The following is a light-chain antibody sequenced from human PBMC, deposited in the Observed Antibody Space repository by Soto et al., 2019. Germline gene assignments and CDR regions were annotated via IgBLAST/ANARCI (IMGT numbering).Light chain of an antibody. CDR2: DVS. V-gene: IGLV2-14*01. CDR3: SSYTSSTTLYV. J-gene: IGLJ1*01. Sequence: QSALTQPASVSGSPGQAITISCTGTSSHVGAFSYVSWYQHHPGNAPKLMIYDVSNRPSGVSNRFSGSKSGNTASLAISGLQAEDEADYFCSSYTSSTTLYVFGTGTKLTVL. CDR1: SSHVGAFSY.